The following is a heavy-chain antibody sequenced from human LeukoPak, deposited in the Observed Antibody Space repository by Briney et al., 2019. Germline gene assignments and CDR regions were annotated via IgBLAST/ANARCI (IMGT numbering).Heavy chain of an antibody. D-gene: IGHD5-18*01. CDR2: IKQDGSEK. J-gene: IGHJ4*02. CDR3: ARGGYNYGSFDY. V-gene: IGHV3-7*01. Sequence: QSGGSLRLPCAASGFTFSSCWMSWVRQAPGKGLEWVANIKQDGSEKHYVDSVKGRFTISRDNAKNSLSLQMNSLRAEDTAVYYCARGGYNYGSFDYWGQGTLVTVSS. CDR1: GFTFSSCW.